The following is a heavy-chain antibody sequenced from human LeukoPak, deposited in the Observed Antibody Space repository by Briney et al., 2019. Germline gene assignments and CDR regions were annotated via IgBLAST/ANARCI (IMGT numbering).Heavy chain of an antibody. V-gene: IGHV4-34*01. CDR2: INHSVST. CDR3: ARVKGSSSWRNHEPKYYFDY. D-gene: IGHD6-13*01. J-gene: IGHJ4*02. Sequence: SXIRXPXGXGLEWIGXINHSVSTNSTPSLKSRVTISVDTSTNQFSLKLSSVTAADTAVYYCARVKGSSSWRNHEPKYYFDYWGQGTLVTVSS.